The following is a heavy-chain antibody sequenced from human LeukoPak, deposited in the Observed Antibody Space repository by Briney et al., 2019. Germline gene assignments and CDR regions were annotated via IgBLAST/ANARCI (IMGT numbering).Heavy chain of an antibody. CDR2: INPNSGGT. CDR1: GYTFTGYY. J-gene: IGHJ5*02. Sequence: ASVKVSCKASGYTFTGYYMHWVRQAPGQGLEWMGWINPNSGGTNYAQKFQGRVTMTRDTSISTAYMELSRLRSDDTAVYYCARASFSMFISGVVIIPNTWFDPWGQGTLVTVSS. V-gene: IGHV1-2*02. CDR3: ARASFSMFISGVVIIPNTWFDP. D-gene: IGHD3-3*02.